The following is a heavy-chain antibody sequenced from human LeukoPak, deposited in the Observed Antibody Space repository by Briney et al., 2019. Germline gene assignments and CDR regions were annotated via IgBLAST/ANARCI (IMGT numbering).Heavy chain of an antibody. CDR1: GFIASNSY. CDR2: INHSGST. J-gene: IGHJ4*02. D-gene: IGHD1-26*01. Sequence: GSLRLSCVASGFIASNSYMSWVRQAPGKGLEWIGEINHSGSTNYNPSLKSRVTISVDTSKNQFSLKLSSVTAADTAVYYCARGLSGSYEEYWGQGTLVTVSS. V-gene: IGHV4-34*01. CDR3: ARGLSGSYEEY.